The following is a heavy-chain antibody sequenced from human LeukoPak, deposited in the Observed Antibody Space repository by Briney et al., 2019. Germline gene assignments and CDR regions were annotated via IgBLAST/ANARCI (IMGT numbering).Heavy chain of an antibody. CDR3: ARARSSYGYGDAFDI. Sequence: GGSLRLSCATSGFNFSNYGMSWVRQAPGKGLEWVANIKQDGSEKYYVDSVKGRFTISRDNAKSSLYLQMNSLRAEDTAVYYCARARSSYGYGDAFDIWGQGTMVTVSS. CDR1: GFNFSNYG. V-gene: IGHV3-7*01. CDR2: IKQDGSEK. D-gene: IGHD5-18*01. J-gene: IGHJ3*02.